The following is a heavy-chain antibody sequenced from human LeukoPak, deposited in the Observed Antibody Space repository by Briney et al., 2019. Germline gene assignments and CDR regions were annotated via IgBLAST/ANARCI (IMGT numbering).Heavy chain of an antibody. Sequence: GGSLRLSCAASGFPFTNAWLTWVRQAPGTGLEWVARIKTKAGGGTTDYAAPVEGRFTISRDDSGSTLFLQMHSLKTEDTAVYYCTTVTWSGTFDHWGQGTLVTVSS. D-gene: IGHD3-10*01. J-gene: IGHJ4*02. CDR2: IKTKAGGGTT. CDR1: GFPFTNAW. CDR3: TTVTWSGTFDH. V-gene: IGHV3-15*01.